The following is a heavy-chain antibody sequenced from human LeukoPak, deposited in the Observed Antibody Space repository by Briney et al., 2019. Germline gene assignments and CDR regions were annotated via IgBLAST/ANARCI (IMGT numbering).Heavy chain of an antibody. V-gene: IGHV4-38-2*01. CDR1: GYSIKRGYY. Sequence: SETLSLTCAVSGYSIKRGYYWGWIRQPPGKGLEWIGKIYHSGSTYYNPSLKSRVTISVDTSTNNLPLKLSSMLGAENTAYFCSRKGALPNTGNTYFDYWGQGNLVTVSS. CDR2: IYHSGST. J-gene: IGHJ4*02. CDR3: SRKGALPNTGNTYFDY. D-gene: IGHD1-26*01.